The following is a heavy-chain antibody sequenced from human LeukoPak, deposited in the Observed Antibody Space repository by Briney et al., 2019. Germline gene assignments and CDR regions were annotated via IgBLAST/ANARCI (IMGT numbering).Heavy chain of an antibody. J-gene: IGHJ4*02. Sequence: NPSETLSLTCTVSGGSISSYYWSWIRQPPGKGLEWIGYIYYSGSTNYNPSLKSRVTISVDTSKNQFSLKLSSVTAADTAVYCCARGEYCSSTSCYPFDYWGQGTLVTVSS. CDR2: IYYSGST. CDR1: GGSISSYY. V-gene: IGHV4-59*08. CDR3: ARGEYCSSTSCYPFDY. D-gene: IGHD2-2*01.